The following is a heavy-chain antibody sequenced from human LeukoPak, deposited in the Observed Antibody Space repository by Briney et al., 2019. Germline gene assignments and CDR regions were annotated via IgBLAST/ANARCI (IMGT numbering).Heavy chain of an antibody. J-gene: IGHJ3*02. V-gene: IGHV4-4*07. Sequence: PSETLSLTYTLSGGSISRHHWSWLRQPAGKGLEWIGRIYSSGNTRYNPSLKSRVTMSVDTSKNQFSLKLTSVTAADTALYYRAKGQPSDGHVYVAFDIWGQGTMVTVSS. D-gene: IGHD3-16*01. CDR3: AKGQPSDGHVYVAFDI. CDR2: IYSSGNT. CDR1: GGSISRHH.